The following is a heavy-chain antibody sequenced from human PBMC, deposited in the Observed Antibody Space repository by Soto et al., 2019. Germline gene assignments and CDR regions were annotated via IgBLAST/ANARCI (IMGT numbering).Heavy chain of an antibody. CDR2: IIPIFGTA. CDR3: AEGTGAEYFQH. Sequence: QVQLVQSGAEVKKPGSSGKVSCKAFGGPFGTYAFTWVRQPPGQGLEWMGGIIPIFGTANYAQKFQGRVTITADESTSTAYMELSSLRSEDTAVYYCAEGTGAEYFQHWGQGTLVTVSS. J-gene: IGHJ1*01. CDR1: GGPFGTYA. V-gene: IGHV1-69*12.